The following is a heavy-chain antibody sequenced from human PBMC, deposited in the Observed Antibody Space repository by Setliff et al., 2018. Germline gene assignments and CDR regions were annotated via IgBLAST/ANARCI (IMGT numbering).Heavy chain of an antibody. CDR2: LYSGDSST. CDR3: AKSAVAGTGILDS. J-gene: IGHJ4*02. CDR1: GFMFSTYA. Sequence: HPGGSLRLSCAASGFMFSTYAMSWVRQAPGKGLEWVSVLYSGDSSTHYADSVKGRFTISRDPSRNTLFLEMNTLSADDTAVYFCAKSAVAGTGILDSWGQGTLVTVSS. V-gene: IGHV3-23*03. D-gene: IGHD6-19*01.